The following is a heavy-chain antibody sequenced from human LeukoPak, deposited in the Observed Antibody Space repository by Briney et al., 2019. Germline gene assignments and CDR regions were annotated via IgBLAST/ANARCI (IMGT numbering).Heavy chain of an antibody. CDR1: GFSFSSYA. J-gene: IGHJ5*02. CDR3: AASRRDGYNYVP. CDR2: ISSSGGST. D-gene: IGHD5-24*01. Sequence: GGSLRLSCAASGFSFSSYAMSWVRQAPGKGLEWVSGISSSGGSTYYADSVKGRFTISRDNSKNTLYLQMNSLRSEDTAVYYCAASRRDGYNYVPWGQGTLVTVSS. V-gene: IGHV3-23*01.